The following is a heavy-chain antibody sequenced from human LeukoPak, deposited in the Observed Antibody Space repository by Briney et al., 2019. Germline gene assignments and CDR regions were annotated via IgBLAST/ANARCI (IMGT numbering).Heavy chain of an antibody. CDR1: GGSISSYY. V-gene: IGHV4-59*01. CDR2: IYYSGST. Sequence: PSKTLSLTCTVSGGSISSYYWSWIRQPPGKGLEWIGYIYYSGSTNYNPSLKSRVTISVDTSKNQFSLKLSSVTAADTAVYYCARVKGDCSSTSCYLYYYYYMDVWGKGTTVTISS. D-gene: IGHD2-2*01. J-gene: IGHJ6*03. CDR3: ARVKGDCSSTSCYLYYYYYMDV.